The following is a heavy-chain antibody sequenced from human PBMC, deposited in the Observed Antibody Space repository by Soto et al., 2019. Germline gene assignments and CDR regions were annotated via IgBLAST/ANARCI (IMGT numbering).Heavy chain of an antibody. CDR2: IYASGST. J-gene: IGHJ6*02. CDR3: AVLGDFPSSNHDMDA. D-gene: IGHD3-10*01. CDR1: GDFISSYS. Sequence: QVQLQESGPGLVKPSETLSLTCTVSGDFISSYSWSWIRQSAGKGLEWIGRIYASGSTTYNPILKSPLTISGDTSKKQFSLKLSSVTAADKAVYYCAVLGDFPSSNHDMDAWGQGTTVTVSS. V-gene: IGHV4-4*07.